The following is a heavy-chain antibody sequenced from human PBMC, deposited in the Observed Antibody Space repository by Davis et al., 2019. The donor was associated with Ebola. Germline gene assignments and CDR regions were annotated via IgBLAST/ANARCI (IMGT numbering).Heavy chain of an antibody. V-gene: IGHV4-39*01. J-gene: IGHJ5*02. CDR3: SRQGGPETTLDP. CDR2: IYHSGST. CDR1: GGSISSSSYY. Sequence: MPSETLSLTCTVSGGSISSSSYYWGWIHQPPGKGLEWIGSIYHSGSTYYNPSLKSRATISIDTSKNHFSLRLTSVTPADTAVYYCSRQGGPETTLDPWGRGMLVTVSS. D-gene: IGHD1-14*01.